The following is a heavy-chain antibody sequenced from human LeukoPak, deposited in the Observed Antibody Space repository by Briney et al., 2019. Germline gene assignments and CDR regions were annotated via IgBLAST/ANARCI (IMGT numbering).Heavy chain of an antibody. CDR3: ARGVNSPQVPYYYDRGEASWFDP. J-gene: IGHJ5*02. CDR2: IYYSGST. CDR1: GGSISSYY. D-gene: IGHD3-22*01. V-gene: IGHV4-59*01. Sequence: SETLSLTCTVSGGSISSYYWSWIRQPPGKGLEWIGYIYYSGSTNCNPSLKSRVTISVDTSKNQFSLKLSSVTAADTAVYYCARGVNSPQVPYYYDRGEASWFDPWGQGTLVTVSS.